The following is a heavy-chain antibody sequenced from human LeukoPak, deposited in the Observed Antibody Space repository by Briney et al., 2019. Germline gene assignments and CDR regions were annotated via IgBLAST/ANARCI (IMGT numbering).Heavy chain of an antibody. CDR3: AVTYYDILTGVYGMDV. CDR2: MNPNSGNT. V-gene: IGHV1-8*01. J-gene: IGHJ6*02. CDR1: GYTFTSYD. D-gene: IGHD3-9*01. Sequence: ASVKVSCKASGYTFTSYDINWVRQATGQGLEWMGWMNPNSGNTGYAQKFQGRVTMTRNTSISTAYMELSSLRSEDTAVYYCAVTYYDILTGVYGMDVWGQGTTVTVSS.